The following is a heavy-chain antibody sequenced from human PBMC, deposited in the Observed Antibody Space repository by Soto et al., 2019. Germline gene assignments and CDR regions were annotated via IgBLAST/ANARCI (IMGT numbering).Heavy chain of an antibody. Sequence: ASVKVSCKVSGYTLTELSMHWVRQAPGKGLEWMGGFDPEDGETIYAQKFQGRVTMTEDTSTDTAYMELSRLRSEDTAVYYCATSSSSSSRLDYYYGMDVWGQGTTVTVSS. CDR1: GYTLTELS. D-gene: IGHD6-6*01. V-gene: IGHV1-24*01. CDR3: ATSSSSSSRLDYYYGMDV. J-gene: IGHJ6*02. CDR2: FDPEDGET.